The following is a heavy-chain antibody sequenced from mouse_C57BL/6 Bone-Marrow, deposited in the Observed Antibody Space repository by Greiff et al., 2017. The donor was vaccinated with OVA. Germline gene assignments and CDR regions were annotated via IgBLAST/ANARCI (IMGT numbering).Heavy chain of an antibody. CDR1: GYTFTDYY. Sequence: EVQLQQSGPELVKPGASVKISCKASGYTFTDYYMNWVKQSHGKSLEWIGDINPNNGGTSYNQKFKGKATLTVDKSSSTAYMELRSLTSEDSAVYYCARGDGYYVLLYWYFDVWGTGTTVTVSS. V-gene: IGHV1-26*01. J-gene: IGHJ1*03. CDR3: ARGDGYYVLLYWYFDV. D-gene: IGHD2-3*01. CDR2: INPNNGGT.